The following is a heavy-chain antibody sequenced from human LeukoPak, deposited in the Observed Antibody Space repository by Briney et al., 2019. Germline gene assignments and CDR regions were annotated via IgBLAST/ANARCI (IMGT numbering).Heavy chain of an antibody. CDR1: GCTFRSYW. J-gene: IGHJ4*02. CDR3: ASPPPGQGFDY. V-gene: IGHV3-74*03. D-gene: IGHD3-10*01. Sequence: GGSLRLSCPASGCTFRSYWMHWVRQVPGKGLVWVSRSNTDGSITTYPDSVKGRCTISRGNAKDTLYLEMNSLTAADPAVYYCASPPPGQGFDYWGQGPLVTVSS. CDR2: SNTDGSIT.